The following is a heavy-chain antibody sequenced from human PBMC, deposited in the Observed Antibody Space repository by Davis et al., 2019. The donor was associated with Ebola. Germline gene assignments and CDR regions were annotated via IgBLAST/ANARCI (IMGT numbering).Heavy chain of an antibody. CDR1: GFTVSSNY. J-gene: IGHJ4*02. Sequence: GESLKISCAASGFTVSSNYMSWVRQAPGKGLEWVSSISSDSDYIYYADSVKGRFTISRDNSKNTLYLQMNSLRAEDTAVYYCARRTPPDYWGQGTLVTVSS. CDR3: ARRTPPDY. V-gene: IGHV3-21*01. CDR2: ISSDSDYI.